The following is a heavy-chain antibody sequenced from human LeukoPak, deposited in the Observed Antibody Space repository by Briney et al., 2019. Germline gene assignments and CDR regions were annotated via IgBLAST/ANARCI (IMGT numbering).Heavy chain of an antibody. D-gene: IGHD3-10*01. CDR2: ISAYNGNT. CDR3: ARSYYGSGSSKFDY. CDR1: GYTFTRYG. J-gene: IGHJ4*02. Sequence: ASVKVSCKASGYTFTRYGITWVRQAPGQGLEWMGWISAYNGNTNYAQKLQGRVTMTTDTSTSTAYMELRSLRSDDTAVYYCARSYYGSGSSKFDYWGQGTLVTVSS. V-gene: IGHV1-18*01.